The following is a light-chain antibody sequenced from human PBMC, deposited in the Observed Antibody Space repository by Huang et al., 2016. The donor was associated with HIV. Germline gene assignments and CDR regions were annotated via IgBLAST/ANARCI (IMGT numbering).Light chain of an antibody. J-gene: IGKJ2*01. CDR1: QSISSY. Sequence: DIQMTQSPFFLSASVGDRVTLPCRASQSISSYLNWYQQKPGTAPELLIYAASNLQSGAQSRFSGSGSGTDFTLTIISLQPAEFATYYCQQTYIPPYTFGQGTKLQIK. V-gene: IGKV1-39*01. CDR3: QQTYIPPYT. CDR2: AAS.